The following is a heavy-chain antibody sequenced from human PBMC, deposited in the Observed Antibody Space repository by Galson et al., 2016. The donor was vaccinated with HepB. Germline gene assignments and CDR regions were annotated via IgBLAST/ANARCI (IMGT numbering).Heavy chain of an antibody. J-gene: IGHJ4*02. CDR3: AKGRLYFDS. Sequence: SLRLACAAAGFTFSTYGMHCVRQAPGKGLEWVALLSYVGKSESAADYVKGRVTISRANSKTTLYLQMHSLRGEDTAVYYWAKGRLYFDSWGQGTLVIVSS. CDR1: GFTFSTYG. D-gene: IGHD2-21*01. V-gene: IGHV3-30*18. CDR2: LSYVGKSE.